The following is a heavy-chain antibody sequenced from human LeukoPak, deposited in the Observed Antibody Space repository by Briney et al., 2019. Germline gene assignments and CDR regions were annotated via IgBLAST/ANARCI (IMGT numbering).Heavy chain of an antibody. Sequence: SETLSLTCTVSGGSISSYYWSWIRQPPGKGLEWIGYIYYSGSTNYNPSLKSRVTISVDTSKNQFSLKLSSVTAADTAVYYCARQPGYSSGWYLIDYWGQGTLVTVSP. CDR3: ARQPGYSSGWYLIDY. CDR1: GGSISSYY. CDR2: IYYSGST. D-gene: IGHD6-19*01. V-gene: IGHV4-59*08. J-gene: IGHJ4*02.